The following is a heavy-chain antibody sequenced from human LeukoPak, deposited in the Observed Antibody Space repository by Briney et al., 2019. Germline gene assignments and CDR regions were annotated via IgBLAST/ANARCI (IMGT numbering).Heavy chain of an antibody. CDR1: GFTFRSYG. CDR2: ISGSGGST. CDR3: AKVEMANMDV. V-gene: IGHV3-23*01. J-gene: IGHJ6*03. D-gene: IGHD5-24*01. Sequence: GGSLRLSCAASGFTFRSYGMSWVRQAPGKGLEWVSSISGSGGSTYYADSVKGRFTISRDNSKNTLYLQMNSLRAEDTAVYYCAKVEMANMDVWGKGTTVTISS.